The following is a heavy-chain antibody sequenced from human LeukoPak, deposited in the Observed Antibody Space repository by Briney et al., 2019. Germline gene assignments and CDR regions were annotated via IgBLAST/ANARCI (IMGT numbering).Heavy chain of an antibody. J-gene: IGHJ4*02. CDR2: INHSGST. CDR3: ASRYDSSGYRTYGFDY. CDR1: GGSFSGYY. V-gene: IGHV4-34*01. D-gene: IGHD3-22*01. Sequence: SETLSLTCAVYGGSFSGYYWSWIRQPPGKGLEWIGEINHSGSTNYNPSLKSRVTISVDTSKNQFSLKLSSVTAADTAVYYCASRYDSSGYRTYGFDYWGQGTLVTVSS.